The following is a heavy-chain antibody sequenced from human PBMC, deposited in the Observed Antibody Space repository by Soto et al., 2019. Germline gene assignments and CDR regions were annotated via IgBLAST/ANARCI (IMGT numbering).Heavy chain of an antibody. CDR2: IYYSGST. Sequence: QVQLQESGPGLVKPSETLSLTCTVSGGSISSYYWSWIRQPPGKGLEWIGYIYYSGSTNYNPSLKSRVTISVETSKNQFSLKLSSVTAADTAVYYCARPYGDYDWYFDLWGRGTLVTVSS. CDR3: ARPYGDYDWYFDL. V-gene: IGHV4-59*01. CDR1: GGSISSYY. J-gene: IGHJ2*01. D-gene: IGHD4-17*01.